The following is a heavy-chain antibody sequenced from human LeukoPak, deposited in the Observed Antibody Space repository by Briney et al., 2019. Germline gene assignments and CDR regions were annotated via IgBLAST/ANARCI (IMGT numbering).Heavy chain of an antibody. CDR3: ASVSVWELATHTGGSFDY. J-gene: IGHJ4*02. V-gene: IGHV4-30-4*01. CDR1: GDSITTVYS. D-gene: IGHD1-26*01. CDR2: IYHTGTT. Sequence: PSQTLSLTCTVSGDSITTVYSWSWIRQPPGKGLEWLGHIYHTGTTLYSPHLNNRLTVSVDSSKNQFSLTLNSVTAADTAVYYCASVSVWELATHTGGSFDYWGRGILVTVSS.